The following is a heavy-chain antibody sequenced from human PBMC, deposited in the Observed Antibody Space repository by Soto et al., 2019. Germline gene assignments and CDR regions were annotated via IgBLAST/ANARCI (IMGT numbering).Heavy chain of an antibody. J-gene: IGHJ4*02. D-gene: IGHD6-19*01. V-gene: IGHV4-34*01. CDR1: NGSFSDYF. CDR2: IKESGFA. Sequence: LSLTCGVYNGSFSDYFWNWIRQPPGKGLEWIGEIKESGFATYNPSLKRRVTMSVDTANNQFSLKVTSVTAADTAVYYCARGKSSGPLYYFDTWGQGTLVTVSS. CDR3: ARGKSSGPLYYFDT.